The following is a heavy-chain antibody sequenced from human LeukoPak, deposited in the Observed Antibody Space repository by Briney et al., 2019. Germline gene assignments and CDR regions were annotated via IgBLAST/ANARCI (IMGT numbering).Heavy chain of an antibody. CDR2: ISGSGGST. Sequence: GGSLRPSCAASGFTFSSYAMSWVRQAPGKGLEWVSAISGSGGSTYYADSVKGRFTISRDNSKNTLYLQMNSLRAEDTAVYYCAKDRDSYAYDYYHYGMDVWGQGTTVTVSS. CDR3: AKDRDSYAYDYYHYGMDV. CDR1: GFTFSSYA. D-gene: IGHD5-18*01. V-gene: IGHV3-23*01. J-gene: IGHJ6*02.